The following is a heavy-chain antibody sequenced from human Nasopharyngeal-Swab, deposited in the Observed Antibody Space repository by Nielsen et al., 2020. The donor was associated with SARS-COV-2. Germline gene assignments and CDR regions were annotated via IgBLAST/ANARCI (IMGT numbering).Heavy chain of an antibody. Sequence: SETLSLTSAVYGGSFSDYSWNWIRQPPGKGLEWIGEIDHRGSPKYDPPLMSRVTISVDPSKNQFSLKLTSMTAADAAVYYCARGRHESSVWGYYYYYGMDVWGQGTTVTVSS. J-gene: IGHJ6*02. CDR3: ARGRHESSVWGYYYYYGMDV. CDR2: IDHRGSP. D-gene: IGHD6-19*01. CDR1: GGSFSDYS. V-gene: IGHV4-34*01.